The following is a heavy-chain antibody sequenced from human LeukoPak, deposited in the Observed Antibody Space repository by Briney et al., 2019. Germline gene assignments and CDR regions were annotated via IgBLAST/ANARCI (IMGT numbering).Heavy chain of an antibody. J-gene: IGHJ4*02. CDR3: AKDNDYGGNSGILDY. Sequence: GGSLRLSCADSGFTFDDYTMHWVRHPPGKGLEWVSLISWDVGSTDFAVSVKGRFSIARDNSKNSLYLQMDSLRTEDTALYYCAKDNDYGGNSGILDYWGQGTLVTVSS. CDR2: ISWDVGST. D-gene: IGHD4-23*01. V-gene: IGHV3-43*01. CDR1: GFTFDDYT.